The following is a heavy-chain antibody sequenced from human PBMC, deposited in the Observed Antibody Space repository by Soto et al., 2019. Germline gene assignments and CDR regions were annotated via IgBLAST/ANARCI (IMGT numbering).Heavy chain of an antibody. CDR3: TLPLYYDSSGYSLDAFDI. V-gene: IGHV3-73*01. CDR2: IRSKANSYAT. D-gene: IGHD3-22*01. CDR1: GFTFSGSA. Sequence: GALRLSCAASGFTFSGSAMHWVRQASGKGLEWVGRIRSKANSYATAYAASVKGRFTIPRDDSKNTAYLQMNSLKTEDTAVYYCTLPLYYDSSGYSLDAFDIWGQGTMVTVSS. J-gene: IGHJ3*02.